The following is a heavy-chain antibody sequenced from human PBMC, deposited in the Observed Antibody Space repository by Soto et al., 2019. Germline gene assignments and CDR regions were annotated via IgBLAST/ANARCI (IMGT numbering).Heavy chain of an antibody. V-gene: IGHV6-1*01. CDR1: GDSVSSNSAA. CDR2: TYYRSKWYN. J-gene: IGHJ6*02. D-gene: IGHD6-19*01. CDR3: ARNTGYSSGWYFVADGMDV. Sequence: SETLSLTCAISGDSVSSNSAAWNWIRQSPSRGLEWLGRTYYRSKWYNDYAVSVKSRITINPDTSKNQFSLQLNSVTPEDTAVYYCARNTGYSSGWYFVADGMDVWGQGTTVTVSS.